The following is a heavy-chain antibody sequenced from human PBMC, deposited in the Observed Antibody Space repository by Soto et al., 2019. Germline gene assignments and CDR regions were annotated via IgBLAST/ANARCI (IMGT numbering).Heavy chain of an antibody. CDR2: IYYSGST. Sequence: SETLSLTCTVSGGSISSSSYYWGWIRQPPGKGLEWIGSIYYSGSTYYNPSLKSRVTISVDTSKNQFSLKLSSVTAADTAVYYCARRPIAAAAGTFPYHYYYGMDVWGQGTTVTVSS. V-gene: IGHV4-39*01. CDR3: ARRPIAAAAGTFPYHYYYGMDV. J-gene: IGHJ6*02. CDR1: GGSISSSSYY. D-gene: IGHD6-13*01.